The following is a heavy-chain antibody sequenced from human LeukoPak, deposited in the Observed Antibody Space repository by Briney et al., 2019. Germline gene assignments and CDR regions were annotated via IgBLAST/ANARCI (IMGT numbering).Heavy chain of an antibody. CDR1: GGSISSYY. D-gene: IGHD2-2*01. CDR2: IYTSGST. J-gene: IGHJ5*02. V-gene: IGHV4-4*09. Sequence: SETLSLTCTVSGGSISSYYWSWIRQPPGKGLEWIGYIYTSGSTNYNPSLKSRVTISVDTSKNQFSLKLSSVTAADTAVYYCARFVEYQLLPFDPWGQGTLVTVSS. CDR3: ARFVEYQLLPFDP.